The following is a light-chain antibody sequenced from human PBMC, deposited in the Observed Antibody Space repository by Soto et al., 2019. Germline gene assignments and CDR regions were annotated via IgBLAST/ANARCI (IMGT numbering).Light chain of an antibody. CDR3: QQYGSSPRT. CDR1: QSVSSSY. V-gene: IGKV3-20*01. J-gene: IGKJ2*02. Sequence: EIVLTQSPGTLSLSPGERATLSCRASQSVSSSYLAWYQQKPGQAPRLLIYGACSRATGIPDRFSGSGSGTDFTLTISRMETEDFAVYYCQQYGSSPRTFGQGTKLEIK. CDR2: GAC.